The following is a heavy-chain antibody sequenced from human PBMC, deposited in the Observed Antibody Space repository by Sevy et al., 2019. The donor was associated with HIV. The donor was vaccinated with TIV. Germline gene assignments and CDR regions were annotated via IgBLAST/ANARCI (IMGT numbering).Heavy chain of an antibody. CDR3: AKNRPPGGSYFSRHAMDV. CDR2: ISYDGNYR. V-gene: IGHV3-30*18. Sequence: GGSLRLSCAASGFTFSTYDIHWVRQAPGKGLEWEAIISYDGNYREYADSVRGRFSMSRDNSKNTVYLQMNGLSIEDTAVYYCAKNRPPGGSYFSRHAMDVWGRGTTVTVSS. CDR1: GFTFSTYD. D-gene: IGHD3-16*01. J-gene: IGHJ6*02.